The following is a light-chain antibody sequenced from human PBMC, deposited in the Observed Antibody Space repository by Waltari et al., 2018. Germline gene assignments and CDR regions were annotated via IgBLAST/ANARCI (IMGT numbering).Light chain of an antibody. V-gene: IGLV6-57*03. CDR2: EDT. Sequence: FMLTQPHSVSESPGKTVTISCTRSSGNIASNYVQWYQQRPGGAPTTIIYEDTQRPSGVPDRFSGSIDSSSNPASLTISGLITEDEADYYCQSYDLNSRVVFGGRTKLTVL. CDR3: QSYDLNSRVV. CDR1: SGNIASNY. J-gene: IGLJ2*01.